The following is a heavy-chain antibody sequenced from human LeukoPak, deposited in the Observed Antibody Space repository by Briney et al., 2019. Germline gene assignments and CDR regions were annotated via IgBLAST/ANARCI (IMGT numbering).Heavy chain of an antibody. CDR3: VGRPWNFDY. V-gene: IGHV3-15*01. Sequence: GGSLRLSCAASGFTFSDYYMSWIRQAPGKGLEWVGRVKSKNDGGSTDYAAPVKGRFFISRDDSRGTLSLEMNSLKIEDTAVYFCVGRPWNFDYWGQGTLVTVSS. J-gene: IGHJ4*02. CDR2: VKSKNDGGST. CDR1: GFTFSDYY. D-gene: IGHD1-1*01.